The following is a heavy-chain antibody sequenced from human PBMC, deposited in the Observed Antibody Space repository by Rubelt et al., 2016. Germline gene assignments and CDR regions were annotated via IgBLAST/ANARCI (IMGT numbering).Heavy chain of an antibody. Sequence: VQLVESGGGVVQPGRSLRLSCAASGFTFSSYAMHWVRQAPGKGLEWVAVISYDGSNKYYADSVKGRFTISRDNSKNTLYLQMNSLRAEDTAVYYCARVIAAREDYNWFDPWGQGTLVTVSS. D-gene: IGHD6-6*01. CDR1: GFTFSSYA. J-gene: IGHJ5*02. CDR3: ARVIAAREDYNWFDP. V-gene: IGHV3-30*04. CDR2: ISYDGSNK.